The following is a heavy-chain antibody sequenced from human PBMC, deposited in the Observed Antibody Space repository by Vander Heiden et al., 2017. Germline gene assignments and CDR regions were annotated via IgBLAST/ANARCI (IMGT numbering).Heavy chain of an antibody. D-gene: IGHD3-10*01. V-gene: IGHV3-53*02. CDR2: FYSGGVA. CDR3: AGYRVRGVPEGMDV. J-gene: IGHJ6*02. Sequence: EVQLVETGGGLIQPGGSLRLFCAASGFTVSSPDMTWVRQDPGKGLEWVSVFYSGGVAYYADSGKGRFTRSRDNSKNTLYLQMNSLRAEDTTVYYCAGYRVRGVPEGMDVWGQGTTVTVSS. CDR1: GFTVSSPD.